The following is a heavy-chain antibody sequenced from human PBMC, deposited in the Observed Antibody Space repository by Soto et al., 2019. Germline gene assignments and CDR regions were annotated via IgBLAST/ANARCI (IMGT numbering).Heavy chain of an antibody. CDR1: GFTFGDFA. CDR3: ARDGFQYDDGGYYEFDY. CDR2: INWNGIST. Sequence: GGLLRLSCAVSGFTFGDFAIISVRQAPGKGLEWISGINWNGISTSYRDSVKGRFIISRDDAQNSLYLQMNSLRAEDTALYYCARDGFQYDDGGYYEFDYWGQGTMGTVSS. J-gene: IGHJ4*02. D-gene: IGHD3-22*01. V-gene: IGHV3-20*04.